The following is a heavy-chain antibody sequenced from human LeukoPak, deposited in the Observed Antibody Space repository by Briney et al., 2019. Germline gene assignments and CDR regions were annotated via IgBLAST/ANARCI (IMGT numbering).Heavy chain of an antibody. CDR2: IYTSGST. CDR3: ARGLTYCTGGTCSCYFDY. CDR1: GGSISSYY. J-gene: IGHJ4*02. D-gene: IGHD2-15*01. Sequence: PSETLSLTCTVSGGSISSYYWGWIRQPAGKGLEWIGRIYTSGSTNYNPSLKSRVTVSVDTSKNQFSLKVTSLTAADTAVYYCARGLTYCTGGTCSCYFDYWGQGTLVTVSS. V-gene: IGHV4-4*07.